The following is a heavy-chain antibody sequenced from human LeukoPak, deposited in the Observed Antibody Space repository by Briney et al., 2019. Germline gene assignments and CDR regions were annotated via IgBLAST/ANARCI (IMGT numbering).Heavy chain of an antibody. CDR2: IKPDGSEK. D-gene: IGHD6-19*01. J-gene: IGHJ4*02. CDR3: AREAGWDKFDY. CDR1: GFTFSSYW. V-gene: IGHV3-7*05. Sequence: HPGGSLRLSCAASGFTFSSYWMSWVRQARGKGLEWVANIKPDGSEKYYVDSAKGRFTISRDDAKNSLYLQINSLRADDTAMYYCAREAGWDKFDYWGQGTLVTVSS.